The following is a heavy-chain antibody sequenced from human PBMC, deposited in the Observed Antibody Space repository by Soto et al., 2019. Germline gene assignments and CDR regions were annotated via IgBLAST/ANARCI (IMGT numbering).Heavy chain of an antibody. CDR1: GGSFSCHS. J-gene: IGHJ5*01. D-gene: IGHD3-22*01. V-gene: IGHV4-34*01. CDR3: STRAYDTNGYYRFDP. CDR2: INHSGRV. Sequence: EALSLNCAVYGGSFSCHSWTWIRQAPGKGLEWIGDINHSGRVNYSPSLKSRVTISLDTSKNQFSLTLSAVTAADTAMYYCSTRAYDTNGYYRFDPWGQGSLVSVS.